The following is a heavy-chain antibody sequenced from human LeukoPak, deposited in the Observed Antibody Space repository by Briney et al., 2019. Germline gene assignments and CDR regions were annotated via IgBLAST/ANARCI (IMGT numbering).Heavy chain of an antibody. CDR3: ARETEEMATIPHFDY. CDR1: GITFSSYS. J-gene: IGHJ4*02. D-gene: IGHD5-24*01. CDR2: ISSSGSTK. Sequence: GGSLRLSCGASGITFSSYSMNWVRQAPGKGLEWVSYISSSGSTKYYADSVKGRFTISRDNARNSLYLQMNSLRAEDTAVYYCARETEEMATIPHFDYWGQGTLVTVSS. V-gene: IGHV3-48*01.